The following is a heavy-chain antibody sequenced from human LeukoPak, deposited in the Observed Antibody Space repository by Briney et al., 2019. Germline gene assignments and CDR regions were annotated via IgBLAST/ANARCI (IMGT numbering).Heavy chain of an antibody. Sequence: SVKVSCKASGGTFSSYAISWVRQAPGQGLECMGRIIPIFGTANYAQKFQGRVTITTDESTSTAYMELSSLRSEDTAVYYCARGGYCSGGSCSPYYFDYWGQGTLVTVSS. D-gene: IGHD2-15*01. CDR1: GGTFSSYA. J-gene: IGHJ4*02. CDR3: ARGGYCSGGSCSPYYFDY. CDR2: IIPIFGTA. V-gene: IGHV1-69*05.